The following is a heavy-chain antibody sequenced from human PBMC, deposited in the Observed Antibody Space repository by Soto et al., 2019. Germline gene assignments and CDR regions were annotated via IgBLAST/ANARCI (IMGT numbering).Heavy chain of an antibody. CDR1: GYTFTVYY. D-gene: IGHD2-15*01. Sequence: GASVKVSCKASGYTFTVYYMHWVRQAPGQGLEWMGWINPNSGGTNYAQKFQGWVTMTRDTSISTAYMELSRLRSDDTAVYYCARGGTVVTDAFDIWGQGTMVTVSS. CDR2: INPNSGGT. J-gene: IGHJ3*02. CDR3: ARGGTVVTDAFDI. V-gene: IGHV1-2*04.